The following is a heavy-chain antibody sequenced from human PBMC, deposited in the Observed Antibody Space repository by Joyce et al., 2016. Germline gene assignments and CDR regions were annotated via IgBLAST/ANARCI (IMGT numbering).Heavy chain of an antibody. J-gene: IGHJ4*02. V-gene: IGHV3-30*04. Sequence: QVKLVESGGGVVQPGRSLRLSCAASGFTFSGHSMHWVRQAPGKGLEWVAIISDDGKNTYYGDSMKGRFTISRDNSKNTVYLQVDSLRTEDTAVYYCARDGPKTTWDPGYYFDFWGQGTLVTVSS. CDR2: ISDDGKNT. D-gene: IGHD1-14*01. CDR3: ARDGPKTTWDPGYYFDF. CDR1: GFTFSGHS.